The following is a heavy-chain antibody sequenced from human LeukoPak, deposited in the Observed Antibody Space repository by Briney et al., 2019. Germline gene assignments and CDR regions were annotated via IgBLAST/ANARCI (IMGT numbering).Heavy chain of an antibody. CDR1: GFTFSSYA. D-gene: IGHD3-10*01. Sequence: GGSLRLSCAASGFTFSSYAMSWVRQAPGKGLEWVSGISGSGDNTYYADSVKGRFTISRDNSKNTLYLQMNSLRAEDTAVYYCARDFWAFGELFYFDYWGQGTLVTVSS. V-gene: IGHV3-23*01. CDR2: ISGSGDNT. CDR3: ARDFWAFGELFYFDY. J-gene: IGHJ4*02.